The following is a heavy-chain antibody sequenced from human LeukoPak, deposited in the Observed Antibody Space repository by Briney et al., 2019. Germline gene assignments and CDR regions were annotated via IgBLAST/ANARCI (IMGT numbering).Heavy chain of an antibody. CDR1: GGSISSGGYY. D-gene: IGHD3-9*01. CDR3: ARDRLDILTGYTEYFQH. J-gene: IGHJ1*01. V-gene: IGHV4-31*03. Sequence: PSETLSLTCTVSGGSISSGGYYWSWIRQHPGEGLEWNGYIYYSGSTYYNPSLKSRVTISVDTSKNQFSLKLSSVTAADTAVYYCARDRLDILTGYTEYFQHWGQGTLVTVSS. CDR2: IYYSGST.